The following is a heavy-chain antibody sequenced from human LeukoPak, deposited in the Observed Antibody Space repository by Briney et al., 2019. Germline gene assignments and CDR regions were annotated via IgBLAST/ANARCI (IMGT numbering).Heavy chain of an antibody. D-gene: IGHD1-1*01. Sequence: PGGSLRLSRAASGFTFASYSMNWVRQAPGKGLEWVSSISGDSTYIYSAGSVKGRFTISRDNAQASLYLQMISLRADDTAVYYCARVSGRLERQSDLDYWGQGTLVIVSS. CDR2: ISGDSTYI. CDR3: ARVSGRLERQSDLDY. J-gene: IGHJ4*02. CDR1: GFTFASYS. V-gene: IGHV3-21*01.